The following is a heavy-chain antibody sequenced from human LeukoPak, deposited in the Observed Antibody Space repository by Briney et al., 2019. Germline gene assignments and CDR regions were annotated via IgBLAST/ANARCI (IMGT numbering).Heavy chain of an antibody. J-gene: IGHJ4*02. CDR1: GFTFSSYE. CDR3: AGSIVYFDY. CDR2: ISSSGSTI. V-gene: IGHV3-48*03. D-gene: IGHD2-15*01. Sequence: GGSLRLSCAASGFTFSSYEMNWVRQAPGKGLEWVSYISSSGSTIYYADSVKGRFTISRDNAKNSLYLQMNSLRAEDTAVYYCAGSIVYFDYWGQGTLVTVSS.